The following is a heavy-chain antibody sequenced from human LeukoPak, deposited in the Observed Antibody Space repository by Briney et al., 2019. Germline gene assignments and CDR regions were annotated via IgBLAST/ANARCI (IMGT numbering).Heavy chain of an antibody. D-gene: IGHD3-3*01. Sequence: PSETLSLTCAVSGGSISSGGYSWSWIRQPPGTGLEWIGYIYHSGSTYYNPSLKSRVTISVDRSKNQFSLKLSSVTAADTAVYYCARGAHYDFWSGYYRGGMGSPLDYWGQGTLVTVSS. CDR3: ARGAHYDFWSGYYRGGMGSPLDY. J-gene: IGHJ4*02. CDR2: IYHSGST. CDR1: GGSISSGGYS. V-gene: IGHV4-30-2*01.